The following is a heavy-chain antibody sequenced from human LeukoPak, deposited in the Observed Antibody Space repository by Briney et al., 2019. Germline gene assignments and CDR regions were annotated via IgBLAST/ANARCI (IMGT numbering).Heavy chain of an antibody. D-gene: IGHD6-13*01. CDR1: GGTFSSYA. CDR3: ARDSGQLVVYDAFDI. CDR2: IIPIFGTA. V-gene: IGHV1-69*13. Sequence: ASVTVSFTASGGTFSSYAISWVRQAPGQGLEWMGGIIPIFGTANYAQKFQGRVTITADESTSTAYMELSSLRSEDTAVYYCARDSGQLVVYDAFDIWGQGTMVTVSS. J-gene: IGHJ3*02.